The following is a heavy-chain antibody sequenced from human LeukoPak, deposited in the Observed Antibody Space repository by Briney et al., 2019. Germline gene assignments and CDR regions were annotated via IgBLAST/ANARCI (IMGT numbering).Heavy chain of an antibody. Sequence: SETLSLTCTVSGGSISSDGYYWSWIRQHPGKGLEWIGYIYYSGSTYYNPSLKSRVTISVDPSKNQFSLKLSSVTAADTAVYYCARGGYSYGYYYYYGMDVWGQGTTVTVSS. D-gene: IGHD5-18*01. CDR2: IYYSGST. CDR3: ARGGYSYGYYYYYGMDV. J-gene: IGHJ6*02. CDR1: GGSISSDGYY. V-gene: IGHV4-31*03.